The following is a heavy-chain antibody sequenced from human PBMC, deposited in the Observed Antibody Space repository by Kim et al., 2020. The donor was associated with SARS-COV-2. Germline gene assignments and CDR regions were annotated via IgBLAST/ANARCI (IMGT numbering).Heavy chain of an antibody. CDR2: IDWDEDK. D-gene: IGHD1-1*01. V-gene: IGHV2-70*01. CDR1: GFALSTSNRC. J-gene: IGHJ4*02. CDR3: ARIGGYSEYAFDY. Sequence: FTGFALSTSNRCVSWSRQPPGKALAWLALIDWDEDKYYSTSLRTRLTISKDTAKSQVVLTMTKMDPEDTGTYYCARIGGYSEYAFDYWGQGTPVTVSS.